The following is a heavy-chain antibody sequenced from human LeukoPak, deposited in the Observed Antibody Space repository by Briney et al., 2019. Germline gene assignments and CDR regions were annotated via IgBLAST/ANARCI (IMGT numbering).Heavy chain of an antibody. CDR2: IYYSGST. D-gene: IGHD3-22*01. CDR1: GGSISSSSYY. V-gene: IGHV4-39*07. Sequence: SETLSLTCTVSGGSISSSSYYWGWIRQPPGKGLEWIGSIYYSGSTNYNPSLKSRVTISVDKSKNQFSLKLSSVTAADTAVYYCARRRYYDSSDYAWGQGTLVTVSS. CDR3: ARRRYYDSSDYA. J-gene: IGHJ5*02.